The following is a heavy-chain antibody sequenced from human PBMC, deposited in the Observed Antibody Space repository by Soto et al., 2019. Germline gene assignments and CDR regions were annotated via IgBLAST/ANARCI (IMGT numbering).Heavy chain of an antibody. Sequence: QVQLQESGPGLVKPSQTLSLTCTVSGGSISSGGYYWSWIRQHPGKGLEWIGYIYYSGSTYYNPSLKSRVTISVDTSKNHCYLKLSSVTDADTAVYYCARDPGYGTMVRVPYYFDYWGHGTLVTVSS. CDR3: ARDPGYGTMVRVPYYFDY. J-gene: IGHJ4*01. V-gene: IGHV4-31*03. D-gene: IGHD3-10*01. CDR2: IYYSGST. CDR1: GGSISSGGYY.